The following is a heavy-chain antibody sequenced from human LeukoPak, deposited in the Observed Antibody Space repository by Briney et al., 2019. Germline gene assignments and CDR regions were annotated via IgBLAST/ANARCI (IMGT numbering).Heavy chain of an antibody. Sequence: GGSLSLSCTASGFTFSDYAISWVRQAPGKGLEWVSTISSSGSNTYYADSVKGRFTISRDNSKNTLYLQMNSLRAEDTAVYYCARDGGGTIFGMVIILHYMDVWGKGTTVTVSS. CDR1: GFTFSDYA. J-gene: IGHJ6*03. V-gene: IGHV3-23*01. D-gene: IGHD3-3*01. CDR2: ISSSGSNT. CDR3: ARDGGGTIFGMVIILHYMDV.